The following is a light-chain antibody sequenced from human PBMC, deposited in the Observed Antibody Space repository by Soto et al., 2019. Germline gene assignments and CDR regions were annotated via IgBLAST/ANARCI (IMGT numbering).Light chain of an antibody. Sequence: IQLTQSPSSLSASIGDRVTITCRASQDISSFLAWYQQKPGTAPKLLIYAASTLQSGVPSRFSGSGSGTDFTLTISSLQPEDFATYFCQQLNSYPLTFGQGTRLAIK. V-gene: IGKV1-9*01. CDR3: QQLNSYPLT. J-gene: IGKJ5*01. CDR1: QDISSF. CDR2: AAS.